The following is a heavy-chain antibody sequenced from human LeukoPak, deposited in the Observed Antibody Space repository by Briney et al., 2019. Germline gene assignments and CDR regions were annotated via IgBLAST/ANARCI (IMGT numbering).Heavy chain of an antibody. J-gene: IGHJ6*03. CDR1: GYTFTSYY. Sequence: SVKVSCKASGYTFTSYYMHWVRQAPGQGLEWMGGIIPIFGTANYAQKFQGRVTITADRSTSTAYMELSSLRSEDTAVYYCASGDYHTRFTYYYYYYMDVWGKGTTVTVSS. V-gene: IGHV1-69*06. CDR3: ASGDYHTRFTYYYYYYMDV. D-gene: IGHD4-17*01. CDR2: IIPIFGTA.